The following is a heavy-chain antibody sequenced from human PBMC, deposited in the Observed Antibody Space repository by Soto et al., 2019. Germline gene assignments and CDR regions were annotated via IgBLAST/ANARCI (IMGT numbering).Heavy chain of an antibody. J-gene: IGHJ6*02. CDR2: IDPSDSYT. CDR3: AREMVVVVIIYQYGMDV. CDR1: GYSFTSYW. V-gene: IGHV5-10-1*01. Sequence: PGESLKISCKGSGYSFTSYWISWVRQMPGKGLEWMGRIDPSDSYTNYSPSFQGHVTISADKSISTAYLQWSSLRAEDTAVYYCAREMVVVVIIYQYGMDVWGQGTTVTVSS. D-gene: IGHD3-22*01.